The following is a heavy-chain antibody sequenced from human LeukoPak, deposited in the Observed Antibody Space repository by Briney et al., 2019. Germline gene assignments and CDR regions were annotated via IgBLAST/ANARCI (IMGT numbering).Heavy chain of an antibody. CDR3: AKDLGSVVTPPSLDY. D-gene: IGHD4-23*01. V-gene: IGHV3-23*01. CDR2: ASGSGGST. CDR1: GFSFNDYS. Sequence: GGSLRLSCVASGFSFNDYSMNWVRQTPGKGLEWVSSASGSGGSTYYADSVKGRFTISRDNSKNTLYLQMNSLRAEDTAVYYCAKDLGSVVTPPSLDYWGQGTLVTVSS. J-gene: IGHJ4*02.